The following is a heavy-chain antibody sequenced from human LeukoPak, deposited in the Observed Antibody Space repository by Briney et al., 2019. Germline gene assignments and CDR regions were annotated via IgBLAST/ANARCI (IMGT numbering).Heavy chain of an antibody. D-gene: IGHD3-16*01. CDR3: ASGHYDYVWGSISPTNYFDN. V-gene: IGHV3-20*04. Sequence: GGSLRLSCAASGFSFDYYAMSRVRQAPGKGLEWISGINGGGDTTGYVDSVKGRFTISRDNAQNSLYLQMNSLRVEDTAVYYCASGHYDYVWGSISPTNYFDNWGQGTLVTVSS. CDR1: GFSFDYYA. J-gene: IGHJ4*02. CDR2: INGGGDTT.